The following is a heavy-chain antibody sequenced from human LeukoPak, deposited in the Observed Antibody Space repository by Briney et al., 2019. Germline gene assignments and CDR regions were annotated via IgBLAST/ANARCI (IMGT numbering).Heavy chain of an antibody. Sequence: TTSETLSLTCTVSGGSISSYYWSWIRQPPGKGLEWIGYIYYSGSTNYNPSLKSRVTISVDTSKNQFSLKLSSVTAADTAVYYCARSIAAAGSEDYWGQGTLVTVSS. J-gene: IGHJ4*02. D-gene: IGHD6-13*01. V-gene: IGHV4-59*08. CDR1: GGSISSYY. CDR3: ARSIAAAGSEDY. CDR2: IYYSGST.